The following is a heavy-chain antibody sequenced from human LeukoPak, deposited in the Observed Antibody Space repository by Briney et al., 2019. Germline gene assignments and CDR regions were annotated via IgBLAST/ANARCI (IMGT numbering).Heavy chain of an antibody. J-gene: IGHJ6*03. CDR3: ARGHSGYDPYYYYYMDV. CDR1: GYTFTSYG. CDR2: ISAYNGNT. Sequence: ASVKVSCTASGYTFTSYGISWVRQAPGQGLEWMGWISAYNGNTNYAQKLQGRVTMTTDTSTSTAYMELRSLRSDDTAVYYCARGHSGYDPYYYYYMDVWGKGTTVTISS. V-gene: IGHV1-18*01. D-gene: IGHD5-12*01.